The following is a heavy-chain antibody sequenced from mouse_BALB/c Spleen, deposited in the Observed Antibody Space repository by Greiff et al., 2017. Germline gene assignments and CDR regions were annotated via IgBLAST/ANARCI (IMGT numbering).Heavy chain of an antibody. CDR2: INPSNGRT. J-gene: IGHJ2*01. V-gene: IGHV1S81*02. CDR3: ARGFTTVVGDY. Sequence: VQLQQPGAELVKPGASVKLSCKASGYTFTSYWMHWVKQRPGQGLEWIGEINPSNGRTNYNEKFKSKATLTVDKSSSTAYMQLSSLTSEDSAVYYCARGFTTVVGDYWGQGTTLTVSS. CDR1: GYTFTSYW. D-gene: IGHD1-1*01.